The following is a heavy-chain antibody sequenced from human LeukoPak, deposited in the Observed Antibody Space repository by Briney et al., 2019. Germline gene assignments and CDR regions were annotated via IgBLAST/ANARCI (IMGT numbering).Heavy chain of an antibody. J-gene: IGHJ4*02. CDR1: GYTFTSYG. CDR3: ARDAFYYYDSSGYNDY. Sequence: ASVKVSCKASGYTFTSYGISWVRQAPGQGLEWMGWISAYNGNTNYAQKLQGRVTMTTDTSTSTAYMELRSLRSDDTVVYYCARDAFYYYDSSGYNDYWGQGTLVTVSS. CDR2: ISAYNGNT. D-gene: IGHD3-22*01. V-gene: IGHV1-18*01.